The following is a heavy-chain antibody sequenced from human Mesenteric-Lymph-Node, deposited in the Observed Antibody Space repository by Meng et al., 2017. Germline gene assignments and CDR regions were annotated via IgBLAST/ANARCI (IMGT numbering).Heavy chain of an antibody. V-gene: IGHV3-9*01. D-gene: IGHD6-6*01. CDR2: ISWNSGSI. Sequence: SLKISCAASGFTFDDYAVHWVRQAPGKGLEWVSGISWNSGSIGYADSVKGRFTISRDNAKNSLYLQMNSLRAEDTALYYCAKESSSSLGHYYYYGMDVWGQGTTVTVSS. CDR1: GFTFDDYA. J-gene: IGHJ6*02. CDR3: AKESSSSLGHYYYYGMDV.